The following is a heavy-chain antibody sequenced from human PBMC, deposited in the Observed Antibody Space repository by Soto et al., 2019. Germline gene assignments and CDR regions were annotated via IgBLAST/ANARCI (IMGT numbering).Heavy chain of an antibody. CDR2: IWHDGSNK. J-gene: IGHJ5*02. CDR3: ATETTHYAHDL. Sequence: QVQLLESGGGVVQPGTSLRLSCAASGFTFSTYVMHWFRQAPGKGLEWVAVIWHDGSNKNYADSVKGRFTISRDNSKNTLYLQMNSLRGEDTAVYYCATETTHYAHDLWGQGNLVTVSS. D-gene: IGHD2-2*01. V-gene: IGHV3-33*01. CDR1: GFTFSTYV.